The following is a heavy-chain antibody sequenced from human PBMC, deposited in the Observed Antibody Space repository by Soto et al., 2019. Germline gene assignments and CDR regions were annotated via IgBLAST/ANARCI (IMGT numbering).Heavy chain of an antibody. D-gene: IGHD3-9*01. CDR1: GYTFTSYD. V-gene: IGHV1-8*01. Sequence: GASVKVSCKASGYTFTSYDINWVRQATGQGLEWMGWMNPNSGNTGYAQKFQGRVTMTRNTSISTAYMDLSSLRSEDTAVYYCVSGVDFDILTVYRYYYYYYMDVWGKGTTVTVSS. CDR2: MNPNSGNT. J-gene: IGHJ6*03. CDR3: VSGVDFDILTVYRYYYYYYMDV.